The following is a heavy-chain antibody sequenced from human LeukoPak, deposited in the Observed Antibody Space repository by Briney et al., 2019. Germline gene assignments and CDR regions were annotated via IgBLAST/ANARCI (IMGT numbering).Heavy chain of an antibody. CDR2: INHSGST. V-gene: IGHV4-34*01. CDR1: GGSFSGYY. CDR3: ARGPMNSIPD. Sequence: SETLSLTCAVYGGSFSGYYWSWIRQPPGKGLEWIGEINHSGSTNYNPSLKRRVTISVDTSKNQFSLKLSSVTAADTAVYYCARGPMNSIPDWGQGTLVTVSS. J-gene: IGHJ4*02. D-gene: IGHD3-3*02.